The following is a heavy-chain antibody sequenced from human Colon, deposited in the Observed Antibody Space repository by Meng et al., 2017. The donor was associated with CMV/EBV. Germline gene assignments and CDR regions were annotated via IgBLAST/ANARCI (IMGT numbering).Heavy chain of an antibody. V-gene: IGHV3-11*04. CDR1: GFTFSDYY. Sequence: GGSLRLSCAASGFTFSDYYMSWVRQVPGKGLEWLSSITGSGRKVFYGDSMEGRITISRDNANNSLFLHMNSLTAEDTAVYYCARQNWGPYFDSWGQGTLVTVSS. CDR3: ARQNWGPYFDS. J-gene: IGHJ4*02. CDR2: ITGSGRKV. D-gene: IGHD7-27*01.